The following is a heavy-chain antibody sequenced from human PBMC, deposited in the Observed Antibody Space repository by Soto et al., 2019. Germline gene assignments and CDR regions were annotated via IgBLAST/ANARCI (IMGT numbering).Heavy chain of an antibody. CDR3: TTNDAFDI. CDR2: IKTKTDGGPT. Sequence: EVQLVESGGGLVKPGGSLRLSCVASGFTFSSVWMNWVRQAPGKGLEWVGRIKTKTDGGPTDYAAPVKGRFTISRDDSKHTVYLQMNSLKTEDTALYYCTTNDAFDIWGQGTTVTVSS. J-gene: IGHJ3*02. V-gene: IGHV3-15*07. CDR1: GFTFSSVW.